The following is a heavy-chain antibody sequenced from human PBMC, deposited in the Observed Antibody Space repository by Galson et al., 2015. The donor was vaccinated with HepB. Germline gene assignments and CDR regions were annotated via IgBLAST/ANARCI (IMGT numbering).Heavy chain of an antibody. V-gene: IGHV1-69*13. D-gene: IGHD6-6*01. Sequence: SVKVSCKASGGTFSSYAISWARQAPGQGLEWMGGIIPIFGTANYAQKFQGRVTITADESTSTAYMELSSLRSEDTAVYYCASSIAARLPLDYWGQGTLVTVSS. CDR1: GGTFSSYA. CDR2: IIPIFGTA. CDR3: ASSIAARLPLDY. J-gene: IGHJ4*02.